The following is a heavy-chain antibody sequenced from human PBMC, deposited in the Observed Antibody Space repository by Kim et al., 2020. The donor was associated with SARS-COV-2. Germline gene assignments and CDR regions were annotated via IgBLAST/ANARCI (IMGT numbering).Heavy chain of an antibody. J-gene: IGHJ5*02. CDR1: GRAIRGYY. D-gene: IGHD1-26*01. Sequence: SETLSLTCSVSGRAIRGYYWAWIRQPPGKRLEWIGYVYHTGSTNYNPSLRGRVTISLDTSKRQVSLTLTSVIAADTAVYYCASTGVGAVGWFDPWGQGTLVSVSS. CDR2: VYHTGST. CDR3: ASTGVGAVGWFDP. V-gene: IGHV4-59*01.